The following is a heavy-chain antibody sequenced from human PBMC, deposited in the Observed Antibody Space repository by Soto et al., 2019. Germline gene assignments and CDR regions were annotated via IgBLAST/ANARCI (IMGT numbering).Heavy chain of an antibody. D-gene: IGHD1-26*01. CDR2: ISWNSGSI. CDR1: GFTFDDYA. J-gene: IGHJ1*01. Sequence: GGSLILSCAASGFTFDDYAMHWVRQAPGKGLEWVSGISWNSGSIGYADSVKGRFTISRDNAKNSLYLQMNSLRAEDTALYYCAKDIVGATQGYFQHWGQGTLVTVSS. CDR3: AKDIVGATQGYFQH. V-gene: IGHV3-9*01.